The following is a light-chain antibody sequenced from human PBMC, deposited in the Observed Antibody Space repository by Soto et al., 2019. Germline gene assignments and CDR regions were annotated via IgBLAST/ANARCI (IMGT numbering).Light chain of an antibody. CDR2: AAS. CDR1: QGISSY. CDR3: QQFNSYPHT. V-gene: IGKV1-9*01. J-gene: IGKJ2*01. Sequence: DIQLTQPPCFLSASLGDRVTITCRASQGISSYLAWYQQKPEKAPKLLLHAASTLQSGVPLRFSGSGSGTEFTLTIISLQPEDFATYYCQQFNSYPHTFGQGTKLEIK.